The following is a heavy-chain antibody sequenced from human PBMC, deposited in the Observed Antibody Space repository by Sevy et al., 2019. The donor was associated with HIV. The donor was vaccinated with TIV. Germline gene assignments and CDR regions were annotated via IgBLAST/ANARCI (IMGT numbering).Heavy chain of an antibody. CDR3: ARETSMVLDY. D-gene: IGHD3-10*01. CDR2: ISAYNGNT. J-gene: IGHJ4*02. CDR1: GYTFTSYG. V-gene: IGHV1-18*01. Sequence: DSVKVSCKASGYTFTSYGISWVRQAPRQGLERKGWISAYNGNTNYAQKLQGRVTMTTDRSTSTAYMELASLRSDDTALYYCARETSMVLDYWGQGTLVTVSS.